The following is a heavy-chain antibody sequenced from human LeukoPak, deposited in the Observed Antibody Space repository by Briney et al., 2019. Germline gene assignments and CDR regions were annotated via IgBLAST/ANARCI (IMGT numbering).Heavy chain of an antibody. CDR1: GYTLTSHY. Sequence: GASVKLSCKASGYTLTSHYLHWVRQAPGQGLEWMGMINPGDSSTSYAQTFQGRVTMTRDTSTSTVSMEMSSLRSEDTAVYYCAREFHGGHFDYWGQGTMVTVFS. D-gene: IGHD6-25*01. J-gene: IGHJ4*02. CDR2: INPGDSST. V-gene: IGHV1-46*01. CDR3: AREFHGGHFDY.